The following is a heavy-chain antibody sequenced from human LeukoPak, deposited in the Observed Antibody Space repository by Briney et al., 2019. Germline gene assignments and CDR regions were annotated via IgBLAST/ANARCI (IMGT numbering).Heavy chain of an antibody. V-gene: IGHV3-48*01. CDR2: MRSSDNTI. D-gene: IGHD6-19*01. J-gene: IGHJ4*02. CDR3: AKDKIVGSTGSYYFDY. Sequence: GGALRLSCAASGFTLSTYSMNWVRQAPGKGLEWVSHMRSSDNTIYYADSVRGRFTISRDNSKNTLYLQMNSLRAEDTAVYYCAKDKIVGSTGSYYFDYWGQGTLVTVSS. CDR1: GFTLSTYS.